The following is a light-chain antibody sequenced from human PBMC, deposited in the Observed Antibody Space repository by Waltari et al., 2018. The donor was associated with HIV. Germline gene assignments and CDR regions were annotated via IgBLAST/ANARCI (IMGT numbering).Light chain of an antibody. CDR1: KSNIGDNY. J-gene: IGLJ3*02. CDR3: ATWDDSLNGWA. Sequence: QSVLTQPPSASGTPGQGVTISCSGSKSNIGDNYVYGYQQLPGKPPKLLIETNNQRPAGVPDRFSGSKSGTSASLAISGLRSDDEADYYCATWDDSLNGWAFGGGTKLTVL. V-gene: IGLV1-47*01. CDR2: TNN.